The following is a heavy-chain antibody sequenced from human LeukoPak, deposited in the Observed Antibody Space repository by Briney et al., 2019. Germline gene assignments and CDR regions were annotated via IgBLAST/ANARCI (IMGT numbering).Heavy chain of an antibody. J-gene: IGHJ4*02. CDR1: EFAFSSYA. CDR3: AKGTVFGVVRSGGLDY. Sequence: GGSLGLSCAASEFAFSSYAMSWVRQAPGKGLEWVSGLSGSGGSTYYADSVKGRFTISRDNSKNTLYLQMNSLRAEDTAVYYCAKGTVFGVVRSGGLDYWGQGTLVTVSS. V-gene: IGHV3-23*01. D-gene: IGHD3-3*01. CDR2: LSGSGGST.